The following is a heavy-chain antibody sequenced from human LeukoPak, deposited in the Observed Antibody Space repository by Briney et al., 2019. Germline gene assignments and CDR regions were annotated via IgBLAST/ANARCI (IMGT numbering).Heavy chain of an antibody. D-gene: IGHD2-21*01. CDR2: ISSSSSTI. CDR3: ARAEVIAIFDY. V-gene: IGHV3-48*01. J-gene: IGHJ4*02. CDR1: GFTFSSYS. Sequence: PGGSLRLSXAASGFTFSSYSMNWVRQSPGKGLEWVSYISSSSSTIYYADSVKGRFTISRDNAKNSLYLQMNSLRAEDTAVYYCARAEVIAIFDYWGQGTLVTVS.